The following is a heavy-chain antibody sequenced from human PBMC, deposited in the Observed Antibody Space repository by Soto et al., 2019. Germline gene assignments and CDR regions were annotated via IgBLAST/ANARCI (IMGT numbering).Heavy chain of an antibody. D-gene: IGHD1-7*01. CDR2: IYYSGST. J-gene: IGHJ4*02. Sequence: QVQLQESGPGLVKPSETLSLTSTVSGGSISSYYWSWIRQPPGKGLEWIGYIYYSGSTNYNPSLKSRVTISGDTSKNQSSLQLSSVTAADTAVYYCARRYRTTFDFWGQGTLVTVSS. CDR3: ARRYRTTFDF. V-gene: IGHV4-59*01. CDR1: GGSISSYY.